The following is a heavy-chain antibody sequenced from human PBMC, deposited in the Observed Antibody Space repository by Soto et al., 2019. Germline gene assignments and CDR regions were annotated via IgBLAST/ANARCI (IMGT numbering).Heavy chain of an antibody. CDR3: AIRAAGLTLFGVALGWFDP. CDR1: GGTFSSYA. V-gene: IGHV1-69*13. D-gene: IGHD3-3*01. J-gene: IGHJ5*02. CDR2: IIPIFGTA. Sequence: ASVKVSCKASGGTFSSYAISWVRQAPGQGLEWMGGIIPIFGTANYAQKFQGRVTITADESTSTAYMELSSLRSEDTAVYYCAIRAAGLTLFGVALGWFDPWGQGTLVTVSS.